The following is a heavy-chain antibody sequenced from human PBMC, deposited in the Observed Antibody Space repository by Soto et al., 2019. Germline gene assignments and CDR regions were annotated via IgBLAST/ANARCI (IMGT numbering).Heavy chain of an antibody. CDR3: AREKYYGDYPAFDY. CDR2: ISSSSSYI. CDR1: GFTFSSYS. D-gene: IGHD4-17*01. V-gene: IGHV3-21*01. J-gene: IGHJ4*02. Sequence: EVQLVESGGGLVKPGGSLSLSCAASGFTFSSYSMNWVRQAPGKGLEWVSSISSSSSYIYYADSVKGRFTISRDNAKNSLYLQMNSLRAEDTAVYYCAREKYYGDYPAFDYWGQGTLVTVSS.